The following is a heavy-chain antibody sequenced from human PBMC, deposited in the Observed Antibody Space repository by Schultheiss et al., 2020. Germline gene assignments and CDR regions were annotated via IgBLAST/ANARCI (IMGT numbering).Heavy chain of an antibody. CDR1: GFNFSSRG. CDR3: VRDLISSAFDI. J-gene: IGHJ3*02. CDR2: ICSDGNTK. D-gene: IGHD3-16*01. V-gene: IGHV3-33*01. Sequence: GESLKISCAASGFNFSSRGMHWVRQAPGKGLEWVAVICSDGNTKYYADSVKGRFTISRNNSRNTLYLQMASLRAADTALYYCVRDLISSAFDIWGQGTMVTVSS.